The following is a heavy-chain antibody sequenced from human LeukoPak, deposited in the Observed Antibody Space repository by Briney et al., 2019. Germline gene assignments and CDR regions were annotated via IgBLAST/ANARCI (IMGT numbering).Heavy chain of an antibody. V-gene: IGHV4-39*07. CDR2: IYYSGST. Sequence: PSETLSLTCTVSGGSISSGGYYWGWIRQPPGKGLEWIGSIYYSGSTYYNPSLKSRVTISVDTSKNQFSLKLSSVTAADTAVYYCARWDYSPRGFDPWGQGTLVTVSS. J-gene: IGHJ5*02. D-gene: IGHD2-15*01. CDR3: ARWDYSPRGFDP. CDR1: GGSISSGGYY.